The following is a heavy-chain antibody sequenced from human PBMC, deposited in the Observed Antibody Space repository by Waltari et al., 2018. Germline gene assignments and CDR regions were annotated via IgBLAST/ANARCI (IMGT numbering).Heavy chain of an antibody. V-gene: IGHV3-7*01. CDR1: GLSFGNDW. CDR2: IKQDGSEK. Sequence: EVQLVESGGGLAQPGGSLRLSCAASGLSFGNDWMTWVRQASGKGPEWVANIKQDGSEKFYLDSVKGRFTISRDNAKSSLYLQMNNLRVEDTAVYYCTRGGRDSSWYWRDWGQGTLVTVSS. CDR3: TRGGRDSSWYWRD. D-gene: IGHD6-13*01. J-gene: IGHJ4*02.